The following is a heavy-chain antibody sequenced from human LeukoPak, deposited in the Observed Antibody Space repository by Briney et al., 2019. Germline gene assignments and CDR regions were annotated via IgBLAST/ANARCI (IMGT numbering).Heavy chain of an antibody. CDR3: AKVDTAMAKGFYFDY. J-gene: IGHJ4*02. CDR1: GFTFSSYA. CDR2: ISGSGGST. V-gene: IGHV3-23*01. D-gene: IGHD5-18*01. Sequence: GGSPRLSCAASGFTFSSYAMSWVRQAPGKGLEWVSAISGSGGSTYYADSVKGRFTISRDNSKNTLYLQMNSLRAEDTAVYYCAKVDTAMAKGFYFDYWGQGTLVTVSS.